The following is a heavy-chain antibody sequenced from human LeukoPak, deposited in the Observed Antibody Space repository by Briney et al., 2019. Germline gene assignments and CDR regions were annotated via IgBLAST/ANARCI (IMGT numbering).Heavy chain of an antibody. CDR1: GGSFSGCY. CDR3: ARGPYSNYGIMDV. J-gene: IGHJ6*04. CDR2: INHSGST. V-gene: IGHV4-34*01. Sequence: SETLSLTCAVYGGSFSGCYWSWIRQPPGKGLEWIGEINHSGSTNYNPSLKSRVTISVDTSKNQFSLKLSSVTAADTAVYYCARGPYSNYGIMDVWGKGTTVTVSS. D-gene: IGHD4-11*01.